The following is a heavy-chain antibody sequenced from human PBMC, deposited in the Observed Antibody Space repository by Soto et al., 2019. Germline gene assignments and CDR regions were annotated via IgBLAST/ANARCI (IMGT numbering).Heavy chain of an antibody. CDR3: ARLYPPLRGSSWLDY. V-gene: IGHV4-34*01. D-gene: IGHD6-13*01. Sequence: QVQLQQWGAGLLKPSETLSLTCAVYGGSFSGYYWSWIRQPPGKGLEWIGEINHSGSTNYNPSLKSRVTISVDTSKNLFSLKLSSVTAADTAVYYCARLYPPLRGSSWLDYWGQGTLVTVSS. CDR2: INHSGST. CDR1: GGSFSGYY. J-gene: IGHJ4*02.